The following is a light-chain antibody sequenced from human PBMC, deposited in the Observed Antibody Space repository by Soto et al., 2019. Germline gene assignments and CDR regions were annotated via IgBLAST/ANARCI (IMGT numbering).Light chain of an antibody. Sequence: QSARAQPASVSLSPGQSITISCSGTSSDVGGYNYVSWYQQHPGKAPKLMIYEVSNRPSGVSNRFSGSKSGNTASLTISGLQAEDEADYYCSSYTSSSSPYVFGTGTKVTVL. CDR3: SSYTSSSSPYV. CDR1: SSDVGGYNY. CDR2: EVS. J-gene: IGLJ1*01. V-gene: IGLV2-14*01.